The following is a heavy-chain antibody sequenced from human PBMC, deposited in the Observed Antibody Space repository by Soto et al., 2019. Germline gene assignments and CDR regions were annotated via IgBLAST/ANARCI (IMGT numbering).Heavy chain of an antibody. J-gene: IGHJ5*02. CDR1: GGTLSSYA. Sequence: GASVKVSCKDSGGTLSSYAISWVRQAPGQGLEWMGGIIPIFGTANYAQKFQGRVTITADESTSTAYMELSSLRSEDTAVYYCARAPRITMVRGVSYNWFDPWGQGTLVTVS. CDR3: ARAPRITMVRGVSYNWFDP. CDR2: IIPIFGTA. V-gene: IGHV1-69*13. D-gene: IGHD3-10*01.